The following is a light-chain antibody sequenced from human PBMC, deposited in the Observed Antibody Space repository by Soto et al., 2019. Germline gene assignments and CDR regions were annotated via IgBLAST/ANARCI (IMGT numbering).Light chain of an antibody. CDR3: QQSYSSPFT. J-gene: IGKJ3*01. CDR2: GAT. Sequence: DIQMTQSPSSLSAYVGDRVTIICRASPTISNYLNWYQQKPGKAPKVLIYGATRLQSGVPSRFSGSGVGTDFTLTISSLQPEDFATYYCQQSYSSPFTFGPGTKVEIK. CDR1: PTISNY. V-gene: IGKV1-39*01.